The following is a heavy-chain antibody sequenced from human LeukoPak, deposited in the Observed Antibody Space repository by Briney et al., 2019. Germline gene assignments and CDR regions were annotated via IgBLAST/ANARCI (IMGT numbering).Heavy chain of an antibody. CDR3: ASLRRYYDILTGYWRRYYFDY. CDR1: GGSFSGYY. V-gene: IGHV4-34*01. CDR2: INHSGST. J-gene: IGHJ4*02. D-gene: IGHD3-9*01. Sequence: PSETLSLTCAVYGGSFSGYYWSWIRQPPGTGLEWIGEINHSGSTNYNPSLKSRVTISVDPSKNQFSLKLSSVTAADTAVYYCASLRRYYDILTGYWRRYYFDYWGQGTLVTVSS.